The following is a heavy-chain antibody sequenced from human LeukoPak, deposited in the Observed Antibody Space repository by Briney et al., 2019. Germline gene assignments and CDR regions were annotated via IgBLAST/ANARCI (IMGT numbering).Heavy chain of an antibody. Sequence: GGSLRLSCAASGLTFSSYAMSWVRQAPGKGLEWVSAISGSGGSTYYADSVKGRFTISRDNSKNTLYLQMNSLRAEDTAVYYCAKGNGYCSGGSCLRNTYYFDYWGQGTLVTVSS. CDR3: AKGNGYCSGGSCLRNTYYFDY. CDR2: ISGSGGST. D-gene: IGHD2-15*01. CDR1: GLTFSSYA. J-gene: IGHJ4*02. V-gene: IGHV3-23*01.